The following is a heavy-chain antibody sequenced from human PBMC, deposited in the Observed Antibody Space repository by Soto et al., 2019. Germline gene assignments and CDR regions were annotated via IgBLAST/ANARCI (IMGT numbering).Heavy chain of an antibody. CDR3: ARSLRTYSSASEVDF. CDR1: GYTFTNYV. V-gene: IGHV1-3*04. CDR2: INTGNYNR. J-gene: IGHJ4*02. D-gene: IGHD6-6*01. Sequence: QVHLVQSGAEVKKPGASVKVSCRTSGYTFTNYVIHWVRQAPGQSLEWLGWINTGNYNRKYSLKFQGRVTITRDTSASTAYLELSSLRSEDTAVYYCARSLRTYSSASEVDFWGQGTLVTVSS.